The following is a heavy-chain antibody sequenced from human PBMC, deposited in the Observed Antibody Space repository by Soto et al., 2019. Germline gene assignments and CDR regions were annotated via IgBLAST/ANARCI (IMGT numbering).Heavy chain of an antibody. CDR1: GFTFSSYA. CDR2: ISGVGGYT. Sequence: PGGSLRLSCAASGFTFSSYAMNWVRQAPGKGLEWVSTISGVGGYTYYADSVKGRFTISRDNSKNTLYLQMNSLRAEDTAVYYCAKSYGDPNDYWGQGTLVTVSS. J-gene: IGHJ4*02. D-gene: IGHD4-17*01. V-gene: IGHV3-23*01. CDR3: AKSYGDPNDY.